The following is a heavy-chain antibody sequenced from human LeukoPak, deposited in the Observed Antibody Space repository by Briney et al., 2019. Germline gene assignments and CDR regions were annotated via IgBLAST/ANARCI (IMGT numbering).Heavy chain of an antibody. CDR2: INHSGST. J-gene: IGHJ4*02. CDR1: GGSFSGYY. V-gene: IGHV4-34*01. Sequence: SETLSLTCAVYGGSFSGYYWSWIRQPPGNGLEWIGEINHSGSTNYNPSLKSRVTISVDTSKNQFSLKLSSVTAADTAVYYCARSARDYFDYWGQGTLVTVSS. CDR3: ARSARDYFDY.